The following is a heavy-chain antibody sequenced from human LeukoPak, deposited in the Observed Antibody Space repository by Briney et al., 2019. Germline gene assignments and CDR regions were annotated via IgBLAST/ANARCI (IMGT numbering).Heavy chain of an antibody. CDR3: ARGKDDSTGHYDAFDI. CDR1: GYSFSDNY. V-gene: IGHV1-2*02. Sequence: GASVKVSCKASGYSFSDNYVHRVRQAPGQGLEHMGWINPKSGDTNLSQRFKGRVTMTTDTSISTAYMEMRKLRSDDTAVYYCARGKDDSTGHYDAFDIWGHGTMVTVSS. D-gene: IGHD3-22*01. CDR2: INPKSGDT. J-gene: IGHJ3*02.